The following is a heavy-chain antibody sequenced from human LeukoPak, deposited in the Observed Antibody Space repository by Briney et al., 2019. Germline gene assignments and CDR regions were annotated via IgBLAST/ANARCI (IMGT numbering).Heavy chain of an antibody. Sequence: SETLSLTCTVSGGSISTSSYYWGWVRQPPGKGLEWIGNIFYSGSTYYSPSLKSRVTISLDTSRNQFSLKLNSVTAADTAVYYCAKSNGYDLVDIWGQGTMVTVSS. V-gene: IGHV4-39*07. J-gene: IGHJ3*02. CDR2: IFYSGST. D-gene: IGHD3/OR15-3a*01. CDR1: GGSISTSSYY. CDR3: AKSNGYDLVDI.